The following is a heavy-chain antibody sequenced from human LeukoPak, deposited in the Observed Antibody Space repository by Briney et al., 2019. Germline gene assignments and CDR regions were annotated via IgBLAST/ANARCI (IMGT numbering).Heavy chain of an antibody. CDR3: ARDGRCGGDCYAS. Sequence: SGGSLRLSCAGSGFTFRSYAMHWVRQAPGKGLEWVAVISYDGSNKDYADSVKGRFTISRDNAKNALYLQMNSLRVEDTAVYYCARDGRCGGDCYASWGQGTLVTVSS. V-gene: IGHV3-30-3*01. D-gene: IGHD2-21*02. CDR2: ISYDGSNK. CDR1: GFTFRSYA. J-gene: IGHJ4*02.